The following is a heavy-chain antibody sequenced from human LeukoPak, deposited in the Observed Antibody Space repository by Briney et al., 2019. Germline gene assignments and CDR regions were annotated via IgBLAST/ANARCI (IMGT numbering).Heavy chain of an antibody. CDR2: IYHSGST. CDR1: GYSISSGYY. D-gene: IGHD5-12*01. V-gene: IGHV4-38-2*01. J-gene: IGHJ3*02. CDR3: ARTGTWITIDI. Sequence: SETLSLTCAVSGYSISSGYYWGWIRQPPGQGLGWIGSIYHSGSTYYNPSLKSRVTISVDTSKNQFSLKLSSVTAADTAVYYCARTGTWITIDIWGQGTMVTVSS.